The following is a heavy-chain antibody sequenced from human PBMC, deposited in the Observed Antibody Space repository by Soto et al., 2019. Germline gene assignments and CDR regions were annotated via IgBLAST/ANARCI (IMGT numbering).Heavy chain of an antibody. CDR1: GTSISSYY. J-gene: IGHJ4*02. CDR2: IYYSGST. D-gene: IGHD5-12*01. CDR3: ASLGYSGSGSGK. Sequence: QVQLHESGPGLVKPSETLALTCTVSGTSISSYYWSWVRQPPGNGLEWIGHIYYSGSTNYNPSLKRRATISVDTSKNQFSLKLTSVTAADTAVYYCASLGYSGSGSGKWGQGTLVTVSS. V-gene: IGHV4-59*08.